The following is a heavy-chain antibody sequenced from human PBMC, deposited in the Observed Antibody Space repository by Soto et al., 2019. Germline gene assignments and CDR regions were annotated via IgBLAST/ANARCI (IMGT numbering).Heavy chain of an antibody. V-gene: IGHV5-10-1*01. D-gene: IGHD3-3*01. Sequence: ESLKVSWNASGERFTSYWIIWVRQMPGKGLERMGRIHPSDSYTNYSPSFQGHVTISADKSISTAYLQWSSLKASDTDMYYCARGVASSTYYDLWSGYSSPNNWFDPWGQGTLVTVSS. J-gene: IGHJ5*02. CDR1: GERFTSYW. CDR2: IHPSDSYT. CDR3: ARGVASSTYYDLWSGYSSPNNWFDP.